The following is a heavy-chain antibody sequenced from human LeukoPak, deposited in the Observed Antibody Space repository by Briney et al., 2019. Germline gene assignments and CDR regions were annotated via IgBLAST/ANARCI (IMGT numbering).Heavy chain of an antibody. CDR3: ARDGGDGYNWFDP. J-gene: IGHJ5*02. Sequence: AGGSLRLSCAASGFTFSSYWMHWVRQAPGKGLVWVSRINSDGSSTSYADSVKGRFTITRDNAKNTLHLQMNSLRAEDTAVYYCARDGGDGYNWFDPWGQGTLVTVSS. CDR2: INSDGSST. CDR1: GFTFSSYW. D-gene: IGHD5-24*01. V-gene: IGHV3-74*01.